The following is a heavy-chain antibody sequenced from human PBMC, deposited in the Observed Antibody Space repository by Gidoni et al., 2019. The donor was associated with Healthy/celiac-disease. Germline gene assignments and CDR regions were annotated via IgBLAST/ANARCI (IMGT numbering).Heavy chain of an antibody. V-gene: IGHV1-18*01. CDR2: ISAYNGNT. CDR3: ARAQDDYGDYGDYYYGMDV. D-gene: IGHD4-17*01. Sequence: QVQLVQSGAEVKKPGASVKVSCKASGSTFTSYGISWVRQAPGQGFEWMGWISAYNGNTNYAQKLQGRVTMTTDTSTSTAYMELRSLRSDDTALYYCARAQDDYGDYGDYYYGMDVWGQGTTVTVSS. J-gene: IGHJ6*02. CDR1: GSTFTSYG.